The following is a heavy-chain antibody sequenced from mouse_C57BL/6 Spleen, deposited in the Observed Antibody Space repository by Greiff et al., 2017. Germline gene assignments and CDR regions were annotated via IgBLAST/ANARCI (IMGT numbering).Heavy chain of an antibody. V-gene: IGHV5-16*01. D-gene: IGHD4-1*01. CDR1: GFTFSDYY. J-gene: IGHJ4*01. Sequence: EVMLVESEGGLVQPGSSMKLSCTASGFTFSDYYMAWVRQVPEKGLEWVANINYDGSSTYYLDSLKSRFIISRDNAKNILYLQMSSLKSEDTATYYCARGGTGYYAMDYWGQGTSVTVSS. CDR2: INYDGSST. CDR3: ARGGTGYYAMDY.